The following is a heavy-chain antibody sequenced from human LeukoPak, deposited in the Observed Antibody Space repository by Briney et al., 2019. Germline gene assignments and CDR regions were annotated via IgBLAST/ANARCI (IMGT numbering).Heavy chain of an antibody. CDR1: GYTFTSYD. Sequence: GASVKVSCKASGYTFTSYDISWVRQAPGHGLEWMGWISAYNGNTNYAQQFQGRVTMTTDTSTTTAYMELRGLRSDDTAVYYCARHGNCYASGHYFAYWGQGTLVTVSS. CDR2: ISAYNGNT. V-gene: IGHV1-18*01. J-gene: IGHJ4*02. CDR3: ARHGNCYASGHYFAY. D-gene: IGHD3-10*01.